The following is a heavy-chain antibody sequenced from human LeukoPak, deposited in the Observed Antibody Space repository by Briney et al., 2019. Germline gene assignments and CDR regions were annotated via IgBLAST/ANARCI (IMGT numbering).Heavy chain of an antibody. CDR3: ARDPYYYDSSGDH. CDR2: ISSSSSTI. CDR1: GFTFSVYS. J-gene: IGHJ4*02. V-gene: IGHV3-48*01. Sequence: GGSLRLSCAASGFTFSVYSMNWVRQAPGKGLEWVSYISSSSSTIYYADSVKGRFTISRDNAKNSLYLRMNSLRAEDTAVYYCARDPYYYDSSGDHWGQGTLVTVSS. D-gene: IGHD3-22*01.